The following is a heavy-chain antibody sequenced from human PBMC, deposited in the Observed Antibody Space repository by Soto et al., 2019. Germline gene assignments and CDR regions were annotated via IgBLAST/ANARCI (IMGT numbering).Heavy chain of an antibody. Sequence: VQLVQSGAEVKKPGSSVKVSCKASGGAFSSSAISWVRQAPGQGLEGMGGNLPLLNISNYAQKFHVRVTSTGDEPPCTAHMGLRNLTSEDTAGYYCARSRLGYGSCDFDLGGRGT. J-gene: IGHJ2*01. CDR3: ARSRLGYGSCDFDL. D-gene: IGHD3-10*01. V-gene: IGHV1-69*01. CDR1: GGAFSSSA. CDR2: NLPLLNIS.